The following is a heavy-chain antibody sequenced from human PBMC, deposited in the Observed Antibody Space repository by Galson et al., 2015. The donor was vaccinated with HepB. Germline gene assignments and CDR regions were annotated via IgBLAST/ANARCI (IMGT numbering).Heavy chain of an antibody. V-gene: IGHV3-9*01. D-gene: IGHD3-10*01. J-gene: IGHJ6*03. CDR1: GYSFDDYA. Sequence: SLRLSCAASGYSFDDYAMHWVRQAPGKGLEWVSGISWNSGSIDYADSVKGRFTISRDNAKDSLYLQMNSLRTEDTALYYCAKDASWFGEFGDYYYMDVWGKGTTVTVSS. CDR3: AKDASWFGEFGDYYYMDV. CDR2: ISWNSGSI.